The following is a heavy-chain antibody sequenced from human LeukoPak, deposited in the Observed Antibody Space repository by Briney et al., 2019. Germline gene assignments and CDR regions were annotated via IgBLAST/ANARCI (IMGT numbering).Heavy chain of an antibody. J-gene: IGHJ5*02. Sequence: ASVKVSCKASGYTFTNHYMHWVRQAPGQGLEWMGLINPSGGSTLYAEKFQGRIIMTRDMSTATDYMELSSLRSEDTAVYYCAKNLADIVVVPAAGENWFDPWGQGTLVTVSS. D-gene: IGHD2-2*01. CDR3: AKNLADIVVVPAAGENWFDP. V-gene: IGHV1-46*01. CDR1: GYTFTNHY. CDR2: INPSGGST.